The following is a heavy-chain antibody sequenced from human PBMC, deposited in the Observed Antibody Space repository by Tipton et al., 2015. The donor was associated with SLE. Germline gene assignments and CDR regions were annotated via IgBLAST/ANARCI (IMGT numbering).Heavy chain of an antibody. Sequence: TLSLTCAVYGGSLSGYYWSWIRQPPGKGLEWIGETNQRGSANYDPSLKSRVTISVDTSKNQFSLKLDSVTAADTAVYYCTRGLEAPEYHWGQGTLVTVSS. CDR3: TRGLEAPEYH. V-gene: IGHV4-34*01. J-gene: IGHJ1*01. D-gene: IGHD2-2*01. CDR2: TNQRGSA. CDR1: GGSLSGYY.